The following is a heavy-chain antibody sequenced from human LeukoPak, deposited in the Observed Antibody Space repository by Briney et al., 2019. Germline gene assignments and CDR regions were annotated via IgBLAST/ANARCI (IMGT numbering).Heavy chain of an antibody. D-gene: IGHD3-10*01. V-gene: IGHV3-30*02. J-gene: IGHJ4*02. Sequence: SGGSLRLSCAASGFTFSSYGMHWVRQAPGKGLEWVAFIRYDGSNKYYADSVKGRFTISRDNSKNTLYLQMNSLRAEDMALYYCAKDIGMVRGYYFDYWGQGTLVTVSS. CDR1: GFTFSSYG. CDR2: IRYDGSNK. CDR3: AKDIGMVRGYYFDY.